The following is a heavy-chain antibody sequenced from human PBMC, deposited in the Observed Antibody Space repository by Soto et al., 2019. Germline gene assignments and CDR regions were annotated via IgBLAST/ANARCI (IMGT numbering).Heavy chain of an antibody. J-gene: IGHJ4*02. D-gene: IGHD3-10*01. V-gene: IGHV4-61*05. CDR1: GGSISISTYY. CDR3: SRAEEYMVRGVIGGVLFDY. Sequence: SETLSLTCTVSGGSISISTYYWSWIRQPPGKGLEWIGYISYSGSTNYNPSLKSRVTISVDTSKNQFSLKLSSVTSADTAVYYCSRAEEYMVRGVIGGVLFDYWGQGTLVTVSS. CDR2: ISYSGST.